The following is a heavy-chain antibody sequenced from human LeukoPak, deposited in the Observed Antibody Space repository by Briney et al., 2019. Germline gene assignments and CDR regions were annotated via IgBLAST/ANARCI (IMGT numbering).Heavy chain of an antibody. CDR1: GFTFSSYG. CDR3: ANTVEYSSGLDY. Sequence: GGSLRLSCAASGFTFSSYGMHWVRQAPGKGLEGVAFIRYDGSNKYYADSVKGRFTISRDNSKNTLYLQMNSLRDEDTAVYYCANTVEYSSGLDYWGQGTLVTVSS. D-gene: IGHD6-19*01. CDR2: IRYDGSNK. V-gene: IGHV3-30*02. J-gene: IGHJ4*02.